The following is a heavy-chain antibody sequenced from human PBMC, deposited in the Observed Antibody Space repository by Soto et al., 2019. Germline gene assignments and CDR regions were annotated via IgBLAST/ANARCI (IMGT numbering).Heavy chain of an antibody. CDR2: IYYSGST. V-gene: IGHV4-39*01. CDR3: ARHWRKDYYYYGMDV. Sequence: SETLSLTCTVSGGSISSSSYYWGWIRQPPGKGLEWIGSIYYSGSTYYNPSLKSRVTISVDTSKNQFSLKLSSVTAADTAVYYCARHWRKDYYYYGMDVWGQGTTVTVSS. D-gene: IGHD2-15*01. CDR1: GGSISSSSYY. J-gene: IGHJ6*02.